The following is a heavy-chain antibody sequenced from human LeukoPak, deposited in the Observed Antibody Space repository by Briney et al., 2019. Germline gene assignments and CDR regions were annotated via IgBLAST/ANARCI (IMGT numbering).Heavy chain of an antibody. J-gene: IGHJ4*02. V-gene: IGHV3-43*02. CDR2: ISGDGGST. CDR1: GITLSNYG. D-gene: IGHD2-21*01. CDR3: AKGASSVVVAHFDY. Sequence: GGSLRLSCAVSGITLSNYGMSWVRQAPGKGLEWVSLISGDGGSTYYADSVKGRFTISRDNSKNSLYLQMNSLRTEDTALYYCAKGASSVVVAHFDYWGQGTLVTVSS.